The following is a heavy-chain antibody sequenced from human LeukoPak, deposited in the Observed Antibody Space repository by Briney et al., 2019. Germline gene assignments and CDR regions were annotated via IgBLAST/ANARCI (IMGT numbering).Heavy chain of an antibody. CDR1: GGSFSGYY. CDR2: INHSRST. J-gene: IGHJ4*02. CDR3: ARFPLYCSSTSCQKYFDY. D-gene: IGHD2-2*01. Sequence: SETLSLTCAVYGGSFSGYYWSWIRQPPGKGLEWIGEINHSRSTNYNPSLKSRVTISVDTSKNQFSLKLSSVTAADTAVYYCARFPLYCSSTSCQKYFDYWGQGTLVTGSS. V-gene: IGHV4-34*01.